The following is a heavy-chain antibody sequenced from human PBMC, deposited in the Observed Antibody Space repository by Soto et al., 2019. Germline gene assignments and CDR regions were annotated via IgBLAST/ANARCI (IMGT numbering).Heavy chain of an antibody. CDR2: ISYDGTTK. CDR1: GFTFTSYA. J-gene: IGHJ6*02. V-gene: IGHV3-30*04. Sequence: PGGSLRLSCAASGFTFTSYAIHWVRQAPGKGLEWVAVISYDGTTKYYADSVKGRFTISRDNSKKTLFLQMNSLRAGDTAMYYCAREFADSGTYFGSFGMDVWGRGTTVTVSS. D-gene: IGHD3-10*01. CDR3: AREFADSGTYFGSFGMDV.